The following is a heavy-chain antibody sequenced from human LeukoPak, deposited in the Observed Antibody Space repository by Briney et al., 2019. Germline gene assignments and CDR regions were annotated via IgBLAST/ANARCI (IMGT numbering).Heavy chain of an antibody. CDR2: IWYDGSNK. CDR1: GFTFSSYA. Sequence: PGGSLRLSCAASGFTFSSYAMSWVRQAPGKGLEWVAVIWYDGSNKYYADSVKGRFTISRDNSKNTLYLQMNSLRAEDTAVYYCARDGIIAAAGNYFDYWGQGTLVTVSS. J-gene: IGHJ4*02. V-gene: IGHV3-33*08. CDR3: ARDGIIAAAGNYFDY. D-gene: IGHD6-13*01.